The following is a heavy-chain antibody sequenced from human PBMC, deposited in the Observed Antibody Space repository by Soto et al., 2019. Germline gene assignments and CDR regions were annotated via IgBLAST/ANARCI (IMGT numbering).Heavy chain of an antibody. CDR1: GESISSSSYY. CDR3: ARQRTTVVTQAYFDR. Sequence: SETLSLTCIVSGESISSSSYYWGWIRQPPGKGLEWIGSIYYSGRTYYNPSFKSRVTISIDTSKNQFSLKLSSVTATDTAVYYCARQRTTVVTQAYFDRWGQGALVTVSS. CDR2: IYYSGRT. D-gene: IGHD2-21*02. V-gene: IGHV4-39*01. J-gene: IGHJ4*02.